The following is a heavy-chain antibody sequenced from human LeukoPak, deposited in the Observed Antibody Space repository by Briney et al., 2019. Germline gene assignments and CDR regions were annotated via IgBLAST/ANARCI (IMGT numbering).Heavy chain of an antibody. CDR1: GGSISSYY. CDR2: IYYSGST. CDR3: ASARDYYGSGSYPEIDY. V-gene: IGHV4-59*01. J-gene: IGHJ4*02. Sequence: PSETLSLTCTVSGGSISSYYWSWIRQPPGKGLEWIGYIYYSGSTNYNPSLKSRVTISVDTSKNQFSLKLSSVTAADTAAYYCASARDYYGSGSYPEIDYWGQGTLVTVSS. D-gene: IGHD3-10*01.